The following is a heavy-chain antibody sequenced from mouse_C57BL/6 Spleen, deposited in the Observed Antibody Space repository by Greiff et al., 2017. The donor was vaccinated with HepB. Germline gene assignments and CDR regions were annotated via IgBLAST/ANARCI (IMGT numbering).Heavy chain of an antibody. CDR1: GYAFSSSW. D-gene: IGHD2-3*01. CDR2: IYPGDGDT. J-gene: IGHJ2*01. CDR3: ASDGYYSFDY. V-gene: IGHV1-82*01. Sequence: VQLQESGPELVKPGASVKISCKASGYAFSSSWMNWVKQRPGKGLEWIGRIYPGDGDTNYNGKFKGKATLTADKSSSTAYMQLSSLTSEDSAVYFCASDGYYSFDYWGQGTTLTVSS.